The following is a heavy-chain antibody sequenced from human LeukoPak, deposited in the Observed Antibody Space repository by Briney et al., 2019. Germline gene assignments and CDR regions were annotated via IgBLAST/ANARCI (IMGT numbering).Heavy chain of an antibody. V-gene: IGHV4-59*01. CDR1: GGSISSYY. Sequence: PSETLSLTCSVSGGSISSYYWNWIRQSPGKGLEWIGYIYYSGRTYYTPSLKSRVTISLDTSKNQFSLKMSSVTAADTAVYFCARGEGSSLYYFYGMDVWGQGTTVTVSS. J-gene: IGHJ6*02. CDR3: ARGEGSSLYYFYGMDV. CDR2: IYYSGRT. D-gene: IGHD6-6*01.